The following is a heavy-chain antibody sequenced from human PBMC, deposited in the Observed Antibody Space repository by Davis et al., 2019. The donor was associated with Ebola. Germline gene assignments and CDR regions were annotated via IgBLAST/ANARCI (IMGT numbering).Heavy chain of an antibody. J-gene: IGHJ6*02. D-gene: IGHD2-15*01. CDR2: ISSSGSTI. V-gene: IGHV3-11*04. CDR3: SRDPLFRYSDPFYYYCGMDV. Sequence: WGSLTLSCAASGFTFSDYYMSCSRQAPGKGLEWVSYISSSGSTIYYADSVKGRFTISRDNSKNTLSLQMNSLRAEDTAVYYCSRDPLFRYSDPFYYYCGMDVWGQGTTVTVSS. CDR1: GFTFSDYY.